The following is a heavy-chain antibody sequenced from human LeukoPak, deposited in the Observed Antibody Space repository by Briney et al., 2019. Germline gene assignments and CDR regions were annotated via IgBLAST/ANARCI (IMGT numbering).Heavy chain of an antibody. CDR2: VSGSGSST. Sequence: GRSLRLSCAASGFTFSSYAMSWVRQAPRKGLEWVSVVSGSGSSTDYADSVKGRFTISRDNSKNTLYLQMSSLSAEDTAVYYCAKMNVLTGYYTPNFDFWGQGTLVTVSS. CDR1: GFTFSSYA. CDR3: AKMNVLTGYYTPNFDF. J-gene: IGHJ4*02. D-gene: IGHD3-9*01. V-gene: IGHV3-23*01.